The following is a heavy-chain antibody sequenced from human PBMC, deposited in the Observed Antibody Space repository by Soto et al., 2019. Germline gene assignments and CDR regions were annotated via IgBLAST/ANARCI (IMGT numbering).Heavy chain of an antibody. CDR2: INPSGGST. D-gene: IGHD6-13*01. CDR1: GYTFTSYY. CDR3: ATEIAAAPHFDY. V-gene: IGHV1-46*01. Sequence: ASVKVSCKASGYTFTSYYMHWVRQAPGQGLEWMGIINPSGGSTSYAQKFQGRVTMTRDTSTNTVYMELSSLRSEDTAVYYCATEIAAAPHFDYWGQGTLVTVSS. J-gene: IGHJ4*02.